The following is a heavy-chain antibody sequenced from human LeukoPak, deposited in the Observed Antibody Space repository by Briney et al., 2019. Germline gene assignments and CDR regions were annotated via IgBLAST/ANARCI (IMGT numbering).Heavy chain of an antibody. CDR2: IYYSGST. V-gene: IGHV4-39*07. J-gene: IGHJ6*02. D-gene: IGHD3-22*01. Sequence: SETLSLTCTVSGGSISSSSYYWGWIRQPPGKGLEWIGSIYYSGSTYYNPSLKSRVTISVDTSKNQFSLKLSSVTAADTAVYYCATDIAAPLLYDSSGYYPPGMDVWGQGTTVTVSS. CDR3: ATDIAAPLLYDSSGYYPPGMDV. CDR1: GGSISSSSYY.